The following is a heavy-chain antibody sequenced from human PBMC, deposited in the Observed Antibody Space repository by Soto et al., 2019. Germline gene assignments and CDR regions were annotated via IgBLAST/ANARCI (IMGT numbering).Heavy chain of an antibody. CDR3: AGPVGATDY. D-gene: IGHD1-26*01. CDR2: IFSSGES. V-gene: IGHV3-53*01. CDR1: GFTVSSTY. J-gene: IGHJ4*02. Sequence: GGSLRLSXAASGFTVSSTYMSWVRQAPGKGLEWVSIIFSSGESFYADSVKGRFTISRDSSDNTVYLQMNSLKAADTAVYYCAGPVGATDYWGQGTLVTVSS.